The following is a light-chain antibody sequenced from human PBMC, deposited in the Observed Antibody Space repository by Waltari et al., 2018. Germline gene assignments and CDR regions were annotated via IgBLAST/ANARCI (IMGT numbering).Light chain of an antibody. J-gene: IGKJ1*01. CDR3: QKYENLPAT. V-gene: IGKV3-20*01. Sequence: EVVFTQSPGNLSLSPGEGATLSCRASQSVSRALAWYQQKPGQAPRLLIYDASHRATGIPDRFSGSGSGTDFSLTISRLEPEDFAVFYCQKYENLPATFGQGTKVEIK. CDR2: DAS. CDR1: QSVSRA.